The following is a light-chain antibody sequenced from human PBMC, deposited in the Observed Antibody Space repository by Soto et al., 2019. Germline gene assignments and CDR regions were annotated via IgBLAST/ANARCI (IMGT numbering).Light chain of an antibody. CDR3: SSYTSSSSLV. CDR1: SSDVGGYNY. CDR2: EVS. V-gene: IGLV2-14*01. J-gene: IGLJ2*01. Sequence: QSALTQPASVSGSPGQSSPISCTGTSSDVGGYNYVSLYQQHPGKAPKLMIYEVSNRPSGVSNRFAGSKSGNTASLTISGLQAEDEADYYCSSYTSSSSLVFGGGTKLTVL.